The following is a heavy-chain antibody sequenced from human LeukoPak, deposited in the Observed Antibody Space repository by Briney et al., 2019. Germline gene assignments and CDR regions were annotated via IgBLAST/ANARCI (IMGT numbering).Heavy chain of an antibody. D-gene: IGHD2-2*01. CDR1: GYTFTSSG. V-gene: IGHV1-18*03. CDR3: ATDLGYCSSTTCDTFDY. CDR2: ISTHDVNT. J-gene: IGHJ4*02. Sequence: ASVKVSCKAPGYTFTSSGISWVRQAPGQGLEWMGWISTHDVNTKYAQKLQGRVTLTTDTSTSTAYMELRSLRSDDMAVYYCATDLGYCSSTTCDTFDYWGQGTLVTVSS.